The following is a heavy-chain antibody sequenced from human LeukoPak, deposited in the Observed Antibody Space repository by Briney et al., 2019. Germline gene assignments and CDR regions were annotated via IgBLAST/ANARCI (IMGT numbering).Heavy chain of an antibody. J-gene: IGHJ4*02. Sequence: GGSLRLSCAASGFTFSSNGMHWVRQAPGKGLVWVSHINGDGGSTSYADSLKGRFTISRDNAKNTLYLQMNSLGAEDTAVYYCVRIRYDSSGRYFDNWGQGTLVTVSS. V-gene: IGHV3-74*01. CDR2: INGDGGST. CDR3: VRIRYDSSGRYFDN. CDR1: GFTFSSNG. D-gene: IGHD3-22*01.